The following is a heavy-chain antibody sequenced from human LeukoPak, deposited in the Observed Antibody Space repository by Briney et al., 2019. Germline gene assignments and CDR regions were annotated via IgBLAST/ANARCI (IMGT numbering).Heavy chain of an antibody. Sequence: GGSLRLSCAASGFTFSLYAMNRVRQAPGKGLEWVSYIDSGSDDRLFADSVRGRFTISRDNAKNSLYLQMSSLRPEDSGVYYCARDTYPPQLIDYWGQGTLVTVSS. J-gene: IGHJ4*02. D-gene: IGHD5-18*01. CDR3: ARDTYPPQLIDY. V-gene: IGHV3-21*05. CDR1: GFTFSLYA. CDR2: IDSGSDDR.